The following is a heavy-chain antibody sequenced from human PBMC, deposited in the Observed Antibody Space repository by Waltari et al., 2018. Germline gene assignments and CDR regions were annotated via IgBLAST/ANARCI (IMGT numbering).Heavy chain of an antibody. V-gene: IGHV1-2*02. D-gene: IGHD6-13*01. Sequence: QVQLVRSASEGKKPDTSVQVSCNASEYTFTGDSIHWVRPPPQQGLEWRAWINPNSGGTNYEQKFLGGFTMTSDTSIRTAYMELSRLTSDETAVYSCARDANVVVPAALIEIAAAGTAAYWGQGTLVTVSS. CDR3: ARDANVVVPAALIEIAAAGTAAY. CDR1: EYTFTGDS. CDR2: INPNSGGT. J-gene: IGHJ4*02.